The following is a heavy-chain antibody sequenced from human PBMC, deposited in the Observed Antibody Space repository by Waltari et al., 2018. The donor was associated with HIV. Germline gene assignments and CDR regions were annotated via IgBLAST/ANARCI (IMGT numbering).Heavy chain of an antibody. V-gene: IGHV3-33*01. Sequence: QVQLVESGGGVVQPGTSLTLSCAVSGFNLRTFSPHWVRQSPGKGLEWLAVFWSDGVEISYADSVKGRFTISKDSSQKTLYLHLTSLRAEDTALYYCARGYSSSRWIPLYHWGRGTLVTVSS. J-gene: IGHJ4*02. CDR1: GFNLRTFS. D-gene: IGHD6-6*01. CDR3: ARGYSSSRWIPLYH. CDR2: FWSDGVEI.